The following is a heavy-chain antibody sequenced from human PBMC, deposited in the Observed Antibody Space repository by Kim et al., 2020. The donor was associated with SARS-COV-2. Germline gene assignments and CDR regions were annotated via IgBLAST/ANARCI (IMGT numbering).Heavy chain of an antibody. CDR3: ARDRGRLGEFPDDAFDI. CDR1: GGTFSSYA. V-gene: IGHV1-69*13. CDR2: IIPIFGTA. J-gene: IGHJ3*02. D-gene: IGHD2-21*01. Sequence: SVKVSCKASGGTFSSYAISWVRQAPGQGLEWMGGIIPIFGTANYAQKFQGRVTITADESTSTAYMELSSLRSEDTAVYYCARDRGRLGEFPDDAFDIWGQGTMVTVSS.